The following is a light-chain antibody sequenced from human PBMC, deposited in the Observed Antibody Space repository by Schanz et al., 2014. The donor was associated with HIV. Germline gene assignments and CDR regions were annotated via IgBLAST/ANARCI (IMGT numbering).Light chain of an antibody. Sequence: QSALTQPPSASGSPGQSVAISCTGASSDIGVSWYQQYPGNAPKLMIFAVNRRTSGVPDRFFGAKSGNTAFLLVSGLQDEDEADYYCASYGGSNNLLFGGGTQLTVL. CDR1: SSDIG. CDR3: ASYGGSNNLL. J-gene: IGLJ7*01. V-gene: IGLV2-8*01. CDR2: AVN.